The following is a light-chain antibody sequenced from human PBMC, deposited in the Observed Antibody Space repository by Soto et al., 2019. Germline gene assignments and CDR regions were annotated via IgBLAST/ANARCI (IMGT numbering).Light chain of an antibody. Sequence: EIVLTQSPATLSLSPGERATLSCRASQSVSSYLALYQQKAGQAPRLLIYDASNRATGIPARFSGSGSGTDFTLTISRLKPEDFAVYYCQQRSSWPRTFGLGTKVEI. CDR1: QSVSSY. CDR3: QQRSSWPRT. V-gene: IGKV3-11*01. CDR2: DAS. J-gene: IGKJ1*01.